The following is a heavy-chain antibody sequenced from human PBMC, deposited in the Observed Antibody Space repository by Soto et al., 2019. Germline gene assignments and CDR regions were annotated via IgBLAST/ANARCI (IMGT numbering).Heavy chain of an antibody. V-gene: IGHV3-23*01. Sequence: GSLRLSCAASGFTFSSYAMSWVRQAPGKGLEWVSSISGGGNDRFYGDSVKGRFTISRDNSKNTLYLHMTSLRAEDTAVYYCVRSIFIAATDIEPFDSWGQGTLVTVSS. CDR1: GFTFSSYA. CDR2: ISGGGNDR. J-gene: IGHJ4*02. D-gene: IGHD3-3*02. CDR3: VRSIFIAATDIEPFDS.